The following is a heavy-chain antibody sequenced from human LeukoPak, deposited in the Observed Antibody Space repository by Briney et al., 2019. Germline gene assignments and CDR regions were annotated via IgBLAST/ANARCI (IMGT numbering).Heavy chain of an antibody. CDR3: ASSYSSSWAYYFDY. Sequence: ASVKVSCKAPGGTFSSYAISWVRQAPGQGLEWMGGIIPIFGTANYAQKFQGRVTITADESTSTAYMELSSLRSEDTAVYYCASSYSSSWAYYFDYWGQGTLVTVSS. D-gene: IGHD6-13*01. CDR1: GGTFSSYA. CDR2: IIPIFGTA. V-gene: IGHV1-69*01. J-gene: IGHJ4*02.